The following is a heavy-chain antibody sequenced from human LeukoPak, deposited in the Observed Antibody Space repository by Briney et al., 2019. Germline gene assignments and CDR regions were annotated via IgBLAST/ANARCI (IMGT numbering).Heavy chain of an antibody. CDR2: IYYSGST. CDR3: ARGHDSSGYYYVY. Sequence: SETLSLTCAVYGGSFSGYYWSWIRQPPGKGLEWIGYIYYSGSTNYNPSLKSRVTISVDTSKNQFSLKLSSVTAADTAVYYCARGHDSSGYYYVYWGQGTLVTVSS. D-gene: IGHD3-22*01. J-gene: IGHJ4*02. V-gene: IGHV4-59*01. CDR1: GGSFSGYY.